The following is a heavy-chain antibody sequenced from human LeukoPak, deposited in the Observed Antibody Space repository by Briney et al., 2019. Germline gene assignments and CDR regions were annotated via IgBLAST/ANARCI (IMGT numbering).Heavy chain of an antibody. Sequence: PGGSLRLSCAASGFTFSSYSMNWVRQAPGKGLEWVSSISSSSSYIYYADSVKGRFTISRDNAKNSLYLQMNSLRAEDTAVYYCAKDAIGWLYYFDYWGQGTLVTVSS. D-gene: IGHD3-22*01. CDR1: GFTFSSYS. J-gene: IGHJ4*02. CDR3: AKDAIGWLYYFDY. CDR2: ISSSSSYI. V-gene: IGHV3-21*01.